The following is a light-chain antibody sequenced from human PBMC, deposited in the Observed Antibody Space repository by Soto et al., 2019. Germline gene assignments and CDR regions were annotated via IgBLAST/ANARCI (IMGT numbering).Light chain of an antibody. CDR2: ADS. CDR3: QQTSSTPRT. CDR1: QSISTY. J-gene: IGKJ1*01. V-gene: IGKV1-39*01. Sequence: DIQMTQSPSSLSASVGDRVTITCRASQSISTYFNWYQQTPGKAPQLLIFADSSLQSGVPSRFSGGGSDTDFTLTISSLRPEDFATYYCQQTSSTPRTFGQGTKVE.